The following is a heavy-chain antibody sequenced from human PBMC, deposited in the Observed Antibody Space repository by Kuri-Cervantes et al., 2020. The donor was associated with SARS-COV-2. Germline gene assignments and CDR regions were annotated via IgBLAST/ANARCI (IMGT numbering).Heavy chain of an antibody. D-gene: IGHD3-3*01. Sequence: GESLKISCTASGFTFNTYNMKWVRQAPGKGLEWVSAISGSGGSTYYADSVKGRFTISRDNSKNTLYLQMNSLRAEDTAVYYCAKAGPDFWSGYYIDYWGQGTLVTVSS. CDR1: GFTFNTYN. CDR2: ISGSGGST. CDR3: AKAGPDFWSGYYIDY. V-gene: IGHV3-23*01. J-gene: IGHJ4*02.